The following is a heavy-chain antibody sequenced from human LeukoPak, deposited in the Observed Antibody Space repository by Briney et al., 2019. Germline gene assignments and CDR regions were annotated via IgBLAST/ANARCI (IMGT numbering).Heavy chain of an antibody. CDR3: AREGQPYNWFDP. V-gene: IGHV4-34*01. CDR1: GGSFSGYY. CDR2: VNHSGST. J-gene: IGHJ5*02. D-gene: IGHD6-13*01. Sequence: SETLSLTCAVYGGSFSGYYWSWIRQPPGKGLEWIGEVNHSGSTNYNPSLKSRVTISVDTSKNQFSLKLSSVTAADTALYYCAREGQPYNWFDPWGQGTLVTVSS.